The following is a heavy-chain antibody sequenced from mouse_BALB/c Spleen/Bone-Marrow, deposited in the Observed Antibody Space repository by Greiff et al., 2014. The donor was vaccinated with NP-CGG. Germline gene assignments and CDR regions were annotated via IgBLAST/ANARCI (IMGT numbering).Heavy chain of an antibody. CDR2: IDPANGNT. V-gene: IGHV14-3*02. D-gene: IGHD1-1*01. CDR1: GFNIKDTY. Sequence: EVQLQQSGAELVKPGASVKLSCTASGFNIKDTYMHWVKQRPEQGLEWIGRIDPANGNTKYDPKFQGKATITADTSSNTAYQQLSSLTSEDTAVYYCARSYGSSPFDYWGQGTTLTVSS. CDR3: ARSYGSSPFDY. J-gene: IGHJ2*01.